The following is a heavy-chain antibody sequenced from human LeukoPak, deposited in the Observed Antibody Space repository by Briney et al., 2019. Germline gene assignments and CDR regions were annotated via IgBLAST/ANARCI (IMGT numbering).Heavy chain of an antibody. V-gene: IGHV3-43*02. Sequence: PGGSLRLSCAASGFTFDDYAMHWVRQAPGKGLEWVSLISGDGGSTYYADSVKGRFTIPRDNSKNSLYLQMNSLRTEDTALYYCAKEARGDYYYYYMDVWGKGTTVTVSS. CDR1: GFTFDDYA. J-gene: IGHJ6*03. CDR3: AKEARGDYYYYYMDV. CDR2: ISGDGGST.